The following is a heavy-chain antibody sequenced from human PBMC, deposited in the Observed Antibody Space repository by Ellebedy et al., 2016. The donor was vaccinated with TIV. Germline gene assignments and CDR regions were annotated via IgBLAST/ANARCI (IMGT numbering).Heavy chain of an antibody. CDR1: GGSMISYY. J-gene: IGHJ6*02. CDR3: ARERDGRDGYNSYYYYGMDV. Sequence: MPSETLSLTCTVSGGSMISYYWHWIRQPPGKGLEWIGYVYFSGTTIYNPSLKSRVTISVDTSANQFSLSLTSVTAADTAVYYCARERDGRDGYNSYYYYGMDVWGQGTTVTVSS. CDR2: VYFSGTT. V-gene: IGHV4-59*01. D-gene: IGHD5-24*01.